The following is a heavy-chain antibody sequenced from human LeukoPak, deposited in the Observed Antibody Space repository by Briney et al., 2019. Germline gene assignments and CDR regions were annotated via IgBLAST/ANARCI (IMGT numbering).Heavy chain of an antibody. CDR2: ISYDGSNK. D-gene: IGHD5-18*01. CDR3: AKGTAMEVGAFDI. J-gene: IGHJ3*02. V-gene: IGHV3-30*18. CDR1: GFTFSSYG. Sequence: QSGGSLRLSCAASGFTFSSYGMHWVRQAPGKGLEWVAVISYDGSNKYYADSVKGRFTIPRDNSKNTLYLQMNSLRAEDTAVYYCAKGTAMEVGAFDIWGQGTMVTVSS.